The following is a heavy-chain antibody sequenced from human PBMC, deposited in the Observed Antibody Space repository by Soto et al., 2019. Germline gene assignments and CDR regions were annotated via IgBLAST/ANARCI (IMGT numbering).Heavy chain of an antibody. CDR1: GFIFSNYN. D-gene: IGHD2-21*01. CDR3: AREPRFAGYYYYLDV. J-gene: IGHJ6*03. Sequence: EVQLVESGGGLVKPGGSLTLSCATSGFIFSNYNMNWVRQAPGKGLEWVSSISGTSSHIYYADSVKGRFTISRDNAENSLYLQMNSLRAEDTAVYYCAREPRFAGYYYYLDVWGKGTTVIVSS. CDR2: ISGTSSHI. V-gene: IGHV3-21*06.